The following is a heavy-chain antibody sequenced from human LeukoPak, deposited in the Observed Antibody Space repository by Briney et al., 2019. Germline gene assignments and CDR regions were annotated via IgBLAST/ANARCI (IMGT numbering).Heavy chain of an antibody. J-gene: IGHJ5*02. V-gene: IGHV3-23*01. CDR1: GFTFSSYA. D-gene: IGHD3-3*01. Sequence: PGGSPRLSCAASGFTFSSYAMSWVRQAPAKGLEWVSAISGSGGSTYYADSVKGRFTISRDNSKNTLYLQMNSLRAEDTAVYYCAKDGDFWSGNNWFDPWGQGTLVTVSS. CDR2: ISGSGGST. CDR3: AKDGDFWSGNNWFDP.